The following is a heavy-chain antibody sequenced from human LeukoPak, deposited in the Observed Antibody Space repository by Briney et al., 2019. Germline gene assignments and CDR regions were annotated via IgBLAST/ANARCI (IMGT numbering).Heavy chain of an antibody. Sequence: PSETLSLTCAVYGGSISSYYWSWIRQPAGKGLEWIGRIYTSGSTNYNPSLKSRVTMSVDTSKNQFSLKLSSVTAADTAVYYCIYSRGYYFDYWGQGTLVTVSS. J-gene: IGHJ4*02. V-gene: IGHV4-59*10. D-gene: IGHD6-13*01. CDR2: IYTSGST. CDR3: IYSRGYYFDY. CDR1: GGSISSYY.